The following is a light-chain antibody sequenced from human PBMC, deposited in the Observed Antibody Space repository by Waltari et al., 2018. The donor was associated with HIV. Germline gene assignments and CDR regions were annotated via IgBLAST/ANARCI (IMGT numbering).Light chain of an antibody. Sequence: DIVMTQSPDSLPVSLGERATLNCTSSRTILFSSDNRNYLAWYQQKPRQPPKLLISWASTRESGVPDRFSGSWSGTDFTLTITRLQAEDVAVYHCQQYFRIPPTFGGGTKVEIK. J-gene: IGKJ4*01. V-gene: IGKV4-1*01. CDR3: QQYFRIPPT. CDR1: RTILFSSDNRNY. CDR2: WAS.